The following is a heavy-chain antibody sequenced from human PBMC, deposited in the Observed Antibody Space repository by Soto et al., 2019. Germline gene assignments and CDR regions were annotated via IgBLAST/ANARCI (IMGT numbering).Heavy chain of an antibody. CDR2: TYYRSKWYN. D-gene: IGHD6-6*01. CDR1: GDSVSSNSAA. J-gene: IGHJ6*02. V-gene: IGHV6-1*01. Sequence: SQTLSLTCAISGDSVSSNSAAWNWIRQSPSRGLEWLGRTYYRSKWYNDYAVSVKSRITINPDTSKNQFSLQLNSVTPEDTAVYFCARGPPREGSSSGSGMDVWGQGTTVTISS. CDR3: ARGPPREGSSSGSGMDV.